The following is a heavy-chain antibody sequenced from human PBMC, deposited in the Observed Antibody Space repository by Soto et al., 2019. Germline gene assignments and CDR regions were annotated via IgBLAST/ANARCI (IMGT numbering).Heavy chain of an antibody. CDR1: GFIFSSYN. D-gene: IGHD3-10*01. V-gene: IGHV3-21*01. Sequence: EVQLVESGGGLVKPGGSLRLSCAASGFIFSSYNMNWVRQAPGKGLEWVSCISSGGTYIYYADSVMGRLTISRDNAKNLVFLQMDSLRAEDTAVYYCARERWFGEAGFDYWGQGTLVTVSS. CDR3: ARERWFGEAGFDY. CDR2: ISSGGTYI. J-gene: IGHJ4*02.